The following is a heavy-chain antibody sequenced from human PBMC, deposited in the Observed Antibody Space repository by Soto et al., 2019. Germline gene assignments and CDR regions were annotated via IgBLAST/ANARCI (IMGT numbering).Heavy chain of an antibody. CDR2: ISGSGGST. Sequence: GGSLRLSCAASGFTFSNYAVTWVRQAPGKGLEWVSTISGSGGSTYYADSVKGRSTISRDSSKNTVSLEMTSLRAEDTAVYYCAKGGRQWLVTSDFNYWGQGALVTVSS. V-gene: IGHV3-23*01. D-gene: IGHD6-19*01. J-gene: IGHJ4*02. CDR1: GFTFSNYA. CDR3: AKGGRQWLVTSDFNY.